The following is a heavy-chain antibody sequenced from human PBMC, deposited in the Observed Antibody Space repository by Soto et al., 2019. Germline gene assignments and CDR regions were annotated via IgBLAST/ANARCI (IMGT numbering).Heavy chain of an antibody. J-gene: IGHJ4*02. Sequence: EVQLLESGGGLEQPGGSLRLSCAASGFAFSTYAMTWVRQAPGKGLEWVSGISGSGSSTFYADSVKGRFTISRDNSKNTLYLQMNNLRAEDTAVYYCAKDTYLSVADHAKTFDYWGQGMLVTVSS. CDR3: AKDTYLSVADHAKTFDY. V-gene: IGHV3-23*01. D-gene: IGHD6-19*01. CDR2: ISGSGSST. CDR1: GFAFSTYA.